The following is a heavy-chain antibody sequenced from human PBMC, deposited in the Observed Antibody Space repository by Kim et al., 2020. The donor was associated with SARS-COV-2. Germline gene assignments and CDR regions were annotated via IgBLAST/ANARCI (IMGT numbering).Heavy chain of an antibody. CDR2: IYYSGST. CDR3: ARVLGFGESDDWFDP. V-gene: IGHV4-59*01. D-gene: IGHD3-10*01. CDR1: GGSISSYY. Sequence: SETLSLTCTVSGGSISSYYWSWIRQPPGKGLEWIGYIYYSGSTNYNPSLKSRVTISVDTSKNQFSLKLSSVTAADTAVYYCARVLGFGESDDWFDPWGQGTLVTVSS. J-gene: IGHJ5*02.